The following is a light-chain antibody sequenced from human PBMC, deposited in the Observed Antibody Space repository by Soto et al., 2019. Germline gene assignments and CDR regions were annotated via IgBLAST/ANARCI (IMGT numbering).Light chain of an antibody. Sequence: EIVMTQSPATLSVSPGERATLSCRASQSVSSNLASYQQKPGQAPRLLIYGASTRATGIPARFSGSGSGTDFTLTISSLQSEDLAVYYCQQYNNWPWYTFGQGTKLESK. CDR1: QSVSSN. CDR3: QQYNNWPWYT. CDR2: GAS. V-gene: IGKV3-15*01. J-gene: IGKJ2*01.